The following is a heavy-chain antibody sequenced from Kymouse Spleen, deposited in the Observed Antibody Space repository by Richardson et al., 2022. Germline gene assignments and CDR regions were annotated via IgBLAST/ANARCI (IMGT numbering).Heavy chain of an antibody. CDR3: ARGDYYGSGSYYKDYYYYGMDV. J-gene: IGHJ6*02. Sequence: QVQLVQSGAEVKKPGASVKVSCKASGYTFTGYYMHWVRQAPGQGLEWMGWINPNSGGTNYAQKFQGWVTMTRDTSISTAYMELSRLRSDDTAVYYCARGDYYGSGSYYKDYYYYGMDVWGQGTTVTVSS. V-gene: IGHV1-2*04. CDR2: INPNSGGT. CDR1: GYTFTGYY. D-gene: IGHD3-10*01.